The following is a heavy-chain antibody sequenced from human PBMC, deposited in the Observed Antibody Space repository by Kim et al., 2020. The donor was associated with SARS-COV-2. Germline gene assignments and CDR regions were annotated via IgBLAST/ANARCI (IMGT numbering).Heavy chain of an antibody. D-gene: IGHD5-12*01. Sequence: SVKVSCKASGGTFSSYAISWVRQAPGQGLEWMGGIIPIFCTANYAQKFQGSVPLTADESTSTAYMDLSSLRSEDTAVYYCARAVGHSGYDWGSSGSYDGMDVWGQGTTVTVSS. CDR1: GGTFSSYA. V-gene: IGHV1-69*13. CDR2: IIPIFCTA. CDR3: ARAVGHSGYDWGSSGSYDGMDV. J-gene: IGHJ6*01.